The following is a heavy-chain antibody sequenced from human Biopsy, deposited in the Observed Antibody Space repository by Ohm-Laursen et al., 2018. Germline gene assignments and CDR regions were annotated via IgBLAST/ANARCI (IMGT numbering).Heavy chain of an antibody. CDR3: ARDRGYYSDRTAPGYFDL. V-gene: IGHV4-59*01. J-gene: IGHJ2*01. CDR1: GDSISSYY. CDR2: VYYTGST. Sequence: SDTLSLTCTVSGDSISSYYWSWIRQPPGKGLQWIGYVYYTGSTDYNPSLQSRVTISVDTSKNHFSLRLRSVTPADTAIYYCARDRGYYSDRTAPGYFDLWGRGTLVTASS. D-gene: IGHD3-22*01.